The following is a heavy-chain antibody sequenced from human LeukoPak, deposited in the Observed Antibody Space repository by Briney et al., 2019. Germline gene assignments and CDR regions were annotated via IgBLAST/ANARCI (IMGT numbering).Heavy chain of an antibody. J-gene: IGHJ6*02. D-gene: IGHD1-1*01. CDR2: ISSNGGST. Sequence: GGSLRLSCVASGFTFRNSAMHWVRQAPGKGLEYVSGISSNGGSTYYANAVKGRFTISRDNSKNMVYLQMGSLKPEDMAVYYCARWYNSLDVWGQGTTVTVSS. CDR1: GFTFRNSA. V-gene: IGHV3-64*01. CDR3: ARWYNSLDV.